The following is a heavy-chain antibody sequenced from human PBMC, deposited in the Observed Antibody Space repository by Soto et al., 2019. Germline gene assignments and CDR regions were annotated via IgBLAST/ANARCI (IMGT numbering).Heavy chain of an antibody. CDR1: GYTFTSYG. CDR3: ARDRTLAAPGTNYYYYYGMDV. D-gene: IGHD6-13*01. CDR2: ISAYNGNT. J-gene: IGHJ6*02. Sequence: QVQLVQSGAEVKEPGASVKVSCKASGYTFTSYGISWVRQAPGQGPEWMGWISAYNGNTNYAQNLQGKDTMTTATSTGTGYMELRRLRSDDTAVYYCARDRTLAAPGTNYYYYYGMDVWGQGTTVTASS. V-gene: IGHV1-18*04.